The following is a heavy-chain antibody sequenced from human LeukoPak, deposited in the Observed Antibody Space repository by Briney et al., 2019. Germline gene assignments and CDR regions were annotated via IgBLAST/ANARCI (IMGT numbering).Heavy chain of an antibody. Sequence: PSETLSLTCTVSGGSTSSSSYYWGWIRQPPGKGLEWIGSIYYSGSTYYNPSLKSRVTISVDTSKNQFSLKLSSVTAADTAVYYCARNTITIGFDAFDIWGQGTMVTVSS. J-gene: IGHJ3*02. V-gene: IGHV4-39*07. CDR2: IYYSGST. D-gene: IGHD3-9*01. CDR3: ARNTITIGFDAFDI. CDR1: GGSTSSSSYY.